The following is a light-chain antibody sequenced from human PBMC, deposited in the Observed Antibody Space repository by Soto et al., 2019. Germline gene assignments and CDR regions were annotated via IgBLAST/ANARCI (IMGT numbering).Light chain of an antibody. CDR3: QQYNNWPLLT. CDR1: QSVSSN. CDR2: GAS. Sequence: EIVMTQSPATLSVSPGERATLSCRASQSVSSNLAWYQQKPGQAPRLLIYGASTRATGIPARFSGSGSGTEFTLTISSLLSEDVAVYYCQQYNNWPLLTFGGGTKVEIK. J-gene: IGKJ4*02. V-gene: IGKV3-15*01.